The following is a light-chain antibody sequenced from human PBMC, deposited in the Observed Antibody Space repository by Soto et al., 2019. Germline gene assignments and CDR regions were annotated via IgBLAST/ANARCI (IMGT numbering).Light chain of an antibody. Sequence: QSALSQPASVSASPGQSITISCSGTSSDVGDNNYVSWYQQHPGKAPKLIIYEVNNRPSGVSNRFSGSKSGNTACLSISGLQAEDEADYYCGSFTSTSTLYVFGTGTKVTVL. CDR1: SSDVGDNNY. CDR2: EVN. CDR3: GSFTSTSTLYV. J-gene: IGLJ1*01. V-gene: IGLV2-14*01.